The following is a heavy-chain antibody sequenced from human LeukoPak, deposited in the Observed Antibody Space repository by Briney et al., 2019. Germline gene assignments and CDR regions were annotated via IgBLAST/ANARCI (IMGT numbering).Heavy chain of an antibody. J-gene: IGHJ5*02. D-gene: IGHD6-19*01. Sequence: PGGSLRLSCAVSGFIFSNYGMHWVRQAPGKGLEWVTFIRYDGTNQFYADSVKGRFTISRDNSKNTLYLQMNSLRAEDTAVYYCAREGDSSGWYNWFDPWGQGTLVTVSS. CDR2: IRYDGTNQ. CDR1: GFIFSNYG. CDR3: AREGDSSGWYNWFDP. V-gene: IGHV3-30*02.